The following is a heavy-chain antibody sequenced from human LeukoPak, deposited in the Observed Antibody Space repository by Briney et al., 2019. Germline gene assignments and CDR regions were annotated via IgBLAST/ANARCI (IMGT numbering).Heavy chain of an antibody. V-gene: IGHV3-74*01. CDR1: GFTFSSYW. CDR3: VREYSSSSGRAFGM. D-gene: IGHD6-6*01. J-gene: IGHJ3*02. CDR2: ISTDGSST. Sequence: PGGSLRLSCAASGFTFSSYWMHWVRHAPGKGLVWVSRISTDGSSTNSADSVKGRLTISRDNAKNTLYLQMNSLRAEDTAVYYCVREYSSSSGRAFGMWGQGTMVTVSP.